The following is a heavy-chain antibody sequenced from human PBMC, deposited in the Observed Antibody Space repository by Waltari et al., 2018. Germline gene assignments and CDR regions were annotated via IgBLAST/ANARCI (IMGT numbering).Heavy chain of an antibody. CDR2: FDPGVGET. J-gene: IGHJ4*02. V-gene: IGHV1-24*01. D-gene: IGHD3-22*01. CDR1: GYTLTELS. Sequence: QVQLVQTGAEVKKPGASVKVSCKVSGYTLTELSMHWVRQEPGKGLEWMGGFDPGVGETIESPKFQVRVTMAEDTSTDTADMELSSLRSDDTAVYYCATYRDGYYDSSFYYWGQGTLVTVSS. CDR3: ATYRDGYYDSSFYY.